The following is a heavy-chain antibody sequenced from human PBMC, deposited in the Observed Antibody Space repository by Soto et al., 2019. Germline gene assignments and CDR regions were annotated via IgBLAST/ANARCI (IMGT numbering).Heavy chain of an antibody. V-gene: IGHV3-23*01. CDR3: ATRHDYSGNLDAFDI. Sequence: EVQLLESGGGLVQPGGSLRLSCTASGVTFSGYAMSWVRQALGKGLEWVSSISGTGGNTYYADTVKGRFTISRDNSESTLFLQMHSLRADDTAVYYCATRHDYSGNLDAFDIWGQGTTVGVSS. CDR2: ISGTGGNT. CDR1: GVTFSGYA. D-gene: IGHD3-16*01. J-gene: IGHJ3*02.